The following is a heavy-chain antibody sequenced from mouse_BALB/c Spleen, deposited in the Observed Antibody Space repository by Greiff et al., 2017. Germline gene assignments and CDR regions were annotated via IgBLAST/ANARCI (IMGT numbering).Heavy chain of an antibody. V-gene: IGHV5-6-5*01. Sequence: EVKLQESGGGLVKPGGSLKLSCAASGFTFSSYAMSWVRQTPEKRLEWVASISSGGSTYYPDSVKGRFTISRDNARNILYLQMSSLRSEDTAMYYCARALSTMITARAMDYWGQGTSVTVSS. D-gene: IGHD2-4*01. CDR1: GFTFSSYA. CDR3: ARALSTMITARAMDY. CDR2: ISSGGST. J-gene: IGHJ4*01.